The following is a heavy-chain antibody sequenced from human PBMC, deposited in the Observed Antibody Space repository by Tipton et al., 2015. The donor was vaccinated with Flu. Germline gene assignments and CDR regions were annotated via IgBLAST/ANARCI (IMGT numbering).Heavy chain of an antibody. CDR3: ARGRVLFSFYLGYCSGGSCPFDY. CDR2: IYYSGST. D-gene: IGHD2-15*01. CDR1: GGSISSSSYY. V-gene: IGHV4-39*01. Sequence: TLSLTCTVSGGSISSSSYYWGWIRQPPGKGLEWIGSIYYSGSTYYNPSLKSRVTISVDTSKNQFSLKLSSVTAADTAVYYCARGRVLFSFYLGYCSGGSCPFDYWGQGTLVTVSS. J-gene: IGHJ4*02.